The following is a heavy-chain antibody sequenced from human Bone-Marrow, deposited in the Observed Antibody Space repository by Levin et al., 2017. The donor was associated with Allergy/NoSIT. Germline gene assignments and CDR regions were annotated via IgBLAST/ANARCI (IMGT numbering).Heavy chain of an antibody. D-gene: IGHD3-3*01. CDR3: ARERITIFGVAGGYFDY. J-gene: IGHJ4*02. CDR2: ISYDGSNK. CDR1: GFTFSSYA. Sequence: PGGSLRLSCAASGFTFSSYAMHWVRQAPGKGLEWVAVISYDGSNKYYADSVKGRFTISRDNSKNTLYLQMNSLRAEDTAVYYCARERITIFGVAGGYFDYWGQGTLVTVSS. V-gene: IGHV3-30*04.